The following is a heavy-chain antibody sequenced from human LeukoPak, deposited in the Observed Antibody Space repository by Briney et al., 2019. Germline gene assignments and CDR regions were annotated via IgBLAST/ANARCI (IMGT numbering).Heavy chain of an antibody. V-gene: IGHV4-59*05. CDR3: ARHHNYYYYMDV. Sequence: SETLSLTCTVSGGSISSYYWSWIRQPPGKGLEWIGSIYYSGSTYYNPSLKSRVTISVDTSKNQFSLKLSSVTAADTAVYYCARHHNYYYYMDVWGKGTTVTITS. J-gene: IGHJ6*03. CDR1: GGSISSYY. CDR2: IYYSGST.